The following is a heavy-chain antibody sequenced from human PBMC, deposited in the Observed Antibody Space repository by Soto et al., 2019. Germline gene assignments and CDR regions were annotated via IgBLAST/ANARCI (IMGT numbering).Heavy chain of an antibody. CDR3: AADRLYDDSSGYYSRYYYYYGMDV. CDR1: GFTFTSSA. J-gene: IGHJ6*02. V-gene: IGHV1-58*01. D-gene: IGHD3-22*01. CDR2: IVVGSGNT. Sequence: QMQLVQSGPEVKKPGTSVKVSCKASGFTFTSSAVQWVRQARGQRLEWIGWIVVGSGNTNYAQKFQERVTITRDMSTSTAYMELSSLRSEDTAVYYCAADRLYDDSSGYYSRYYYYYGMDVWGQGTTVTVSS.